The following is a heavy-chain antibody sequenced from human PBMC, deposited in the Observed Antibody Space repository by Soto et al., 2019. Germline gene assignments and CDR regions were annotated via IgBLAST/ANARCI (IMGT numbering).Heavy chain of an antibody. V-gene: IGHV3-48*02. CDR3: ARVGSSRYYGMDV. D-gene: IGHD6-13*01. CDR1: GFTFSSYS. Sequence: GGSLRLSCAASGFTFSSYSMNWVRQAPGKGLEWVSYISSSSSTIYYADSVKGRFTISRDNAKNSLYLQTNSLRDEDTAVYYCARVGSSRYYGMDVWGQGTTVTVSS. J-gene: IGHJ6*02. CDR2: ISSSSSTI.